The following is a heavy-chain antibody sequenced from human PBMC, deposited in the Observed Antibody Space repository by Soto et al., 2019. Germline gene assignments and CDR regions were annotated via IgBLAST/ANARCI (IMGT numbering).Heavy chain of an antibody. CDR2: IIPMFGTP. CDR1: GDAFTNYI. D-gene: IGHD2-2*01. V-gene: IGHV1-69*01. CDR3: AGARDQPPVGLYCVS. J-gene: IGHJ4*02. Sequence: QVQLVQSGAEVKKPGSSVKVSCKASGDAFTNYIFDWVRQGPGQGLEWMGGIIPMFGTPKYAQTFQDRVTISADVTTGTAYLELTSLRLDDTAVYYCAGARDQPPVGLYCVSWGEGTRVTVSS.